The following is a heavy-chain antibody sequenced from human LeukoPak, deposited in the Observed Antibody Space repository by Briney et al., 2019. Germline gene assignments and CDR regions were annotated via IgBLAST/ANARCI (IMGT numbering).Heavy chain of an antibody. Sequence: HPWGSLRLSCAASGFTFSSYAMSWVRQAPGKGLEWVSAISGSGGSTYYADSVKGRFTISRDNSKNTLYLQMNSLRAEDTAVYYCAALGAYCSGGSCYPPGIDYWGQGTLVTVSS. CDR1: GFTFSSYA. D-gene: IGHD2-15*01. CDR2: ISGSGGST. J-gene: IGHJ4*02. V-gene: IGHV3-23*01. CDR3: AALGAYCSGGSCYPPGIDY.